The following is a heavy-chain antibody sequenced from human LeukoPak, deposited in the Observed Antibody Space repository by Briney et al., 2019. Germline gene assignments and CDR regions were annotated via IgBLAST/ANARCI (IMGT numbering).Heavy chain of an antibody. D-gene: IGHD5-24*01. J-gene: IGHJ6*02. CDR3: AWEEEDQLQFWAYYYYYGMDV. CDR2: ISSSSSYI. V-gene: IGHV3-21*01. Sequence: GGSLRLSCAASGFTFSSYSMNWVRQAPGKGLEWVASISSSSSYIYYADSVKGRFTISRDNAKNSLYLQMNSLRAEDTAVYYCAWEEEDQLQFWAYYYYYGMDVWGQGTTVTVSS. CDR1: GFTFSSYS.